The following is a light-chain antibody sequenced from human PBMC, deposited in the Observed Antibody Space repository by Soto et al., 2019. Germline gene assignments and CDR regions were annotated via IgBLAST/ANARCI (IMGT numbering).Light chain of an antibody. J-gene: IGKJ5*01. CDR3: QQSYITPAIT. V-gene: IGKV1-39*01. CDR1: QTISTY. CDR2: AAA. Sequence: DIPMTQSPSSLSASVGDRVAITCRASQTISTYLNWYQQKPGKAPKVLIYAAASLQSGVPSRFSGSGSGTDFTLTISSLQPEDFATYYCQQSYITPAITFGQGTRLEIK.